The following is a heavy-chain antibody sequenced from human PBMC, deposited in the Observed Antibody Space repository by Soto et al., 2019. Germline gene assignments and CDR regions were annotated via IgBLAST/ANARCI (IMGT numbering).Heavy chain of an antibody. CDR1: GYTFTSYG. J-gene: IGHJ6*02. V-gene: IGHV1-18*01. D-gene: IGHD6-13*01. CDR3: ARVAAAGTFLYYYYGMDV. Sequence: ASVKVSFKASGYTFTSYGISWVRQAPGQGLEWMGWISAYNGNTNYAQKLQGRVTMTTDTSTSTAYMELRSLRSDDTAVYYCARVAAAGTFLYYYYGMDVWGQGTTVTVSS. CDR2: ISAYNGNT.